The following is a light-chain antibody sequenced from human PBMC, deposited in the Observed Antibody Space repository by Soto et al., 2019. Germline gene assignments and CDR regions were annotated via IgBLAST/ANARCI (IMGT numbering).Light chain of an antibody. CDR2: LNSDGSH. J-gene: IGLJ3*02. CDR1: SGRSSYA. CDR3: QTWGTGALWV. Sequence: QLVLIQSPSASASLGASVKLTCTLSSGRSSYAIAWHQQQPEKGPRYLMKLNSDGSHSKGDGIPDRFSGSSSGAERYLTISSLQSEDEADYYCQTWGTGALWVFGGGTKLTVL. V-gene: IGLV4-69*01.